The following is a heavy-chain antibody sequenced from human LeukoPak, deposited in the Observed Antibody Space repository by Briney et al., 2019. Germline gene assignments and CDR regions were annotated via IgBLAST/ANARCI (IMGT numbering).Heavy chain of an antibody. CDR3: AKDGLLWFGELAWIDP. CDR1: GFTFSSYA. V-gene: IGHV3-23*01. D-gene: IGHD3-10*01. CDR2: ISGSGGST. J-gene: IGHJ5*02. Sequence: SGGSLRLSCAASGFTFSSYAMSWVRQAQGKGLEWVSAISGSGGSTYYADSVKGRFTISRDNSKNTLYLQMNSLRAEDTAVYYCAKDGLLWFGELAWIDPWGQGTLVTVSS.